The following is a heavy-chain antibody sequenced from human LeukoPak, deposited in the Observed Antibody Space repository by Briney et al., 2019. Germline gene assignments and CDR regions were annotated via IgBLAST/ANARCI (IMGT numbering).Heavy chain of an antibody. V-gene: IGHV3-23*01. D-gene: IGHD6-19*01. CDR1: GFTFISCG. CDR3: AKSAAYISGWYGY. Sequence: PGGSLRLSCAASGFTFISCGMSWVRQAPGKGLECVSGVSSSGENTYYGDCVRGRFTISRDNSKKTLFLQMNSLTVEDTAVYYCAKSAAYISGWYGYWGQGTLVTVSS. CDR2: VSSSGENT. J-gene: IGHJ4*02.